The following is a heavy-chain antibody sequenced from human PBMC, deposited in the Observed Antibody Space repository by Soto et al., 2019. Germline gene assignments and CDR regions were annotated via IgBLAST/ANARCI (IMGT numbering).Heavy chain of an antibody. V-gene: IGHV3-30*03. CDR2: MSYDGSDK. J-gene: IGHJ4*02. CDR3: AFGAYSYGCFDN. Sequence: GSLRLSCEASGFTFSSYGMHWVRQAPGKGLEWVAFMSYDGSDKHYADSVQGRFNISRDNSKNTLYLQLHSLRAEDTAVYYCAFGAYSYGCFDNWGQGTPVTVSS. CDR1: GFTFSSYG. D-gene: IGHD5-18*01.